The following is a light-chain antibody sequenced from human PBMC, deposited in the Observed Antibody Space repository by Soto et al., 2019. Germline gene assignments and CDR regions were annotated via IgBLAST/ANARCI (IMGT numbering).Light chain of an antibody. Sequence: DIQMTQSPPSLSASVGDRVTITCRASQDIRNFVAWYQQKPGKAPKLLIYAASTLQSGVPSRFSGSGSGTDVTLTIKRLQPNDVAAYSCHNYSSVPVFGPGTKVDIK. J-gene: IGKJ3*01. CDR1: QDIRNF. CDR3: HNYSSVPV. CDR2: AAS. V-gene: IGKV1-27*01.